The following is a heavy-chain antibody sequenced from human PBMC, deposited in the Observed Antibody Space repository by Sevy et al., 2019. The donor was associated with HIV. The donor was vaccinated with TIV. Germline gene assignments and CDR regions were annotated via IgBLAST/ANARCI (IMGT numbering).Heavy chain of an antibody. D-gene: IGHD3-9*01. CDR3: TTDHFHYVILTGYYTNYYFDY. Sequence: GGSLRLSCAASGFTFSNAWMSWVRQAPGKGLEWVGRIKSKTDGGTTDYAAPVKGRFTISREDSKNTLYLQMNSLKTEDTAVYYCTTDHFHYVILTGYYTNYYFDYWGQGTLVTVSS. J-gene: IGHJ4*02. V-gene: IGHV3-15*01. CDR2: IKSKTDGGTT. CDR1: GFTFSNAW.